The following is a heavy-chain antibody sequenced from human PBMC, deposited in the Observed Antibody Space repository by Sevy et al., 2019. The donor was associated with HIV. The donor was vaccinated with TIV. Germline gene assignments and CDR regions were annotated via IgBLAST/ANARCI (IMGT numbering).Heavy chain of an antibody. Sequence: GGSLRLSCAASGFTFSSYWMSWVRQAPGKGLEWVANIKQDGSEKYYVDSVKGRLTISGDNAKNSLYLQMNSMRAEDTAVYYCARDYQPYSGSSSVDYLGQGTLVTVSS. D-gene: IGHD3-10*01. V-gene: IGHV3-7*01. J-gene: IGHJ4*02. CDR1: GFTFSSYW. CDR3: ARDYQPYSGSSSVDY. CDR2: IKQDGSEK.